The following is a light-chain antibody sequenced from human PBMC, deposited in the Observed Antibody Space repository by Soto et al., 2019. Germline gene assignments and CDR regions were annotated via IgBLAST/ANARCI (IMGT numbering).Light chain of an antibody. CDR3: QQYNHGWT. Sequence: EIVMTQSPATLSVSPGERATLSCRASHSVRNNLAWYQQKPGQAPRLLIYDTSTRATGVPARFSGSGSGTEFTLTISSLQSEDFAAYYCQQYNHGWTFGQGTKVDIK. J-gene: IGKJ1*01. CDR1: HSVRNN. CDR2: DTS. V-gene: IGKV3-15*01.